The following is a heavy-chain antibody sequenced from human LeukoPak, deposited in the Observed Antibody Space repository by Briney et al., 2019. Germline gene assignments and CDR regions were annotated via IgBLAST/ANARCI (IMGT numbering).Heavy chain of an antibody. Sequence: PGGSLRLSCATSGFTFSHYGMHWVRQAPGKGLEWVAVIWNDGTDKYYGDSVKGRFTISRDNSKNTVYLQMNSLRVEDTAVYYCAKDAQRGFDFSSSLESWGQGTLVTVSP. V-gene: IGHV3-33*06. CDR1: GFTFSHYG. CDR2: IWNDGTDK. D-gene: IGHD4-11*01. CDR3: AKDAQRGFDFSSSLES. J-gene: IGHJ4*02.